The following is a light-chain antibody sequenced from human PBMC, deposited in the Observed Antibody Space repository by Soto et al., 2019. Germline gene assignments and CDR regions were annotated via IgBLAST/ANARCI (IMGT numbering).Light chain of an antibody. CDR2: QAS. CDR1: QSISKC. J-gene: IGKJ3*01. Sequence: DIQMTQSPSTLSASVGDRVTITCRASQSISKCLAWYQQKPGKAPKLLIYQASSLESGVPSRFSGSGPGTASTLTTSSLQPDDFATTYCQQYNTYSWFTFGPGTKVDIK. CDR3: QQYNTYSWFT. V-gene: IGKV1-5*03.